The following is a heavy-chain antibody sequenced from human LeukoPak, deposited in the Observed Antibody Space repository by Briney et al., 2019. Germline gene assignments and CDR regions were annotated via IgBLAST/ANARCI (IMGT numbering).Heavy chain of an antibody. CDR2: INHSGST. J-gene: IGHJ4*02. D-gene: IGHD6-19*01. CDR3: ASAIAVAGRIAVFDY. Sequence: PGGSLRLSCAASGFTFSDYYMSWIRQPPGKGLEWIGEINHSGSTNYNPSLKSRVTISVDTFKNQFSLQLSSVTAADTAVYYCASAIAVAGRIAVFDYWGQGTLVTVSS. CDR1: GFTFSDYY. V-gene: IGHV4-34*01.